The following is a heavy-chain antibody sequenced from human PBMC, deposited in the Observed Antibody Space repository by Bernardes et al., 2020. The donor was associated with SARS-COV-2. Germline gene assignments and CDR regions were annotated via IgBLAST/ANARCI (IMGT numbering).Heavy chain of an antibody. J-gene: IGHJ5*02. V-gene: IGHV1-2*02. D-gene: IGHD2-21*02. CDR3: ARSLPASAYCGGDCYNNWFDP. Sequence: ASVKVSCKASGYTFPGYYMHRVRQAPGQGLEWMGWINPNSGGTNYAQKFQGRVTMTRDTSISTAYMELSRLRSDDTAVYYCARSLPASAYCGGDCYNNWFDPWGQGTLVTVSS. CDR1: GYTFPGYY. CDR2: INPNSGGT.